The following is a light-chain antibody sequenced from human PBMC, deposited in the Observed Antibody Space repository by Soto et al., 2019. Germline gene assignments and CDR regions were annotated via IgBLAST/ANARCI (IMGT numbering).Light chain of an antibody. CDR2: DAS. Sequence: AIQLTQSPSSLSASVGDRVTITCRASQGISSALAWYQQKPGKAPKLLIYDASSLESGVPSRFSGSGSGTDFTITISSLQPEDFATYYCQQFNSDPRTFGPGTKVDIK. CDR3: QQFNSDPRT. CDR1: QGISSA. V-gene: IGKV1-13*02. J-gene: IGKJ3*01.